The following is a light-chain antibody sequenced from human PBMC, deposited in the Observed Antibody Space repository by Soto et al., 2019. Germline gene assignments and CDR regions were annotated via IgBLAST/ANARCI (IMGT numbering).Light chain of an antibody. CDR2: SAS. CDR3: QHRSNWPLT. CDR1: QSVRSN. J-gene: IGKJ4*01. Sequence: EIMMTQSPATLSVSPGERATLSCRASQSVRSNLAWYQQKPGQAPRLLIYSASTRATGIPARFSGSGSGTDFTLTISSLEPEDFAVYYCQHRSNWPLTFGGGTKVDIK. V-gene: IGKV3-15*01.